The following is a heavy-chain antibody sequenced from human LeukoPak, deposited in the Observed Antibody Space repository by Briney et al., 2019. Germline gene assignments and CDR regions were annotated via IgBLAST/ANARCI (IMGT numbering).Heavy chain of an antibody. CDR3: ARERNNWNYEGFDY. CDR1: GLTLSSYS. Sequence: GGSLRLSCAASGLTLSSYSMNWVRQAPGKGLEWVSSINRSGSHTFYADSVKGRFTISRDNAKNSLHLQMNSLRVEDTAVYYCARERNNWNYEGFDYWGQGTLVTVSS. J-gene: IGHJ4*02. D-gene: IGHD1-7*01. V-gene: IGHV3-21*01. CDR2: INRSGSHT.